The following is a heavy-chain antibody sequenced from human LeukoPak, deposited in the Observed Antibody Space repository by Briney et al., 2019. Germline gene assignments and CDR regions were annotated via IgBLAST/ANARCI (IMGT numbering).Heavy chain of an antibody. CDR1: GFIFDDYA. V-gene: IGHV3-7*01. Sequence: GRSLRLSCAASGFIFDDYAMHWVRQAPGKGPEWVANIKQDGSQRYYVDSVRGRFTISRDNAKNSLFLQMNGLRAEDTAVYYCARRGGSSSRRSPIDYWGQGTLVTVSS. CDR2: IKQDGSQR. D-gene: IGHD6-6*01. J-gene: IGHJ4*02. CDR3: ARRGGSSSRRSPIDY.